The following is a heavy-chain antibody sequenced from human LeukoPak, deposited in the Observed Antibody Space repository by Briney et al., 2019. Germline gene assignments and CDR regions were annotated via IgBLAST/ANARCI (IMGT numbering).Heavy chain of an antibody. CDR3: ARIDFWMGMDV. J-gene: IGHJ6*04. CDR1: GFTFSSYW. D-gene: IGHD3-3*01. CDR2: IKQDGSEK. V-gene: IGHV3-7*01. Sequence: GGSLRLSCADSGFTFSSYWMSWVRQAPGKGLEWVANIKQDGSEKYYVDSVKGRFTISRDNAKNSLYLQMNSLRAEDTAVYYCARIDFWMGMDVWGKGTTVTVSS.